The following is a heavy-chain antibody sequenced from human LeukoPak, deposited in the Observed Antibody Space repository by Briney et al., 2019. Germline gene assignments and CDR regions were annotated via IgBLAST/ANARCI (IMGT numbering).Heavy chain of an antibody. CDR3: ARAFWSGYYFFDY. CDR2: ISSSGSTI. Sequence: GGSLRLSCAASGFTFSSYEMNWVRQAPGKGLEWVSYISSSGSTIHYADSVKGRFTISRDNAKNSLYLQMNSLRAEDTAVYYCARAFWSGYYFFDYWGQGTLVIVSS. D-gene: IGHD3-3*01. CDR1: GFTFSSYE. J-gene: IGHJ4*02. V-gene: IGHV3-48*03.